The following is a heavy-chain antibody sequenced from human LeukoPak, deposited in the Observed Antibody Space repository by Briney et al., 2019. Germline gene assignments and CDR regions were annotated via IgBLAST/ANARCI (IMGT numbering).Heavy chain of an antibody. Sequence: SETLSLTCAVYGGSFSGYYWTWIRQPPGKGLEWIGEINHSGRTKYNPSLKSRVTISVDTSNNQFSLKLSYVTAADTAVYFCARGPPYYYDSSGYYRFDYWGQGILVTVSA. D-gene: IGHD3-22*01. CDR2: INHSGRT. CDR3: ARGPPYYYDSSGYYRFDY. CDR1: GGSFSGYY. V-gene: IGHV4-34*01. J-gene: IGHJ4*02.